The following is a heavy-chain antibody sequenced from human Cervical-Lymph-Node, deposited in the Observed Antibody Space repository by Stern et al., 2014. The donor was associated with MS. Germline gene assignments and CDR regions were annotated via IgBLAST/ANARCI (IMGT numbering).Heavy chain of an antibody. CDR2: LNPESGGP. CDR1: GYTFTDYY. J-gene: IGHJ4*02. D-gene: IGHD6-19*01. Sequence: QVQLVQSGAEVKKPGASVKVSCKTSGYTFTDYYLHWVRQAPGQGLEWMGRLNPESGGPNYAQKFQGGVTMTRDTSVNTAYMELSRLRSDDTAVFYCARVLAVAGTTVGDFDYWGQGTLVTVSS. CDR3: ARVLAVAGTTVGDFDY. V-gene: IGHV1-2*06.